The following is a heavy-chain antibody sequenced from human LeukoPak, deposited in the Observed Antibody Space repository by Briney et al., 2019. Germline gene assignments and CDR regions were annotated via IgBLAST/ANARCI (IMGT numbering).Heavy chain of an antibody. D-gene: IGHD3-10*01. CDR1: GGSISSGSYY. V-gene: IGHV4-61*02. Sequence: SQTLSLTCTVSGGSISSGSYYWSWIRQPAGKGLEWIGRIYTSGTNYNPSLKSRVTVSVDTSKNQFSLKLSSVTAADTAVYYCARDSPLWFGELLKSSRFDYWGQGTLVTVSS. J-gene: IGHJ4*02. CDR2: IYTSGT. CDR3: ARDSPLWFGELLKSSRFDY.